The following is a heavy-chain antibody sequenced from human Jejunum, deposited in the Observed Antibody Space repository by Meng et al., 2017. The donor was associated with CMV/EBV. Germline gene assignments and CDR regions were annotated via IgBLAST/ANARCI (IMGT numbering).Heavy chain of an antibody. J-gene: IGHJ4*02. CDR1: GSSISSYY. Sequence: CTVSGSSISSYYWSWIRQPPGKGLEWIGYISYSGSTNYNPSLKSRVTISVDTSKNQFSLKLASVTAADTGVYYCARDRASGSEFDCWGQGTLVTVSS. V-gene: IGHV4-59*01. D-gene: IGHD1-26*01. CDR3: ARDRASGSEFDC. CDR2: ISYSGST.